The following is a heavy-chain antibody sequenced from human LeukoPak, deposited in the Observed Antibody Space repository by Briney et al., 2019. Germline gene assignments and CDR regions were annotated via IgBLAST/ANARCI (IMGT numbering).Heavy chain of an antibody. V-gene: IGHV3-13*01. D-gene: IGHD4-17*01. Sequence: SGGSLRLSCAASGFTFSSYDMHWVRQATGKGLEWVSAIGTAGGTYYPGSVKGRFTISRENAKSSLYLQMNSLRAGDTAVYYCARSAGDYLLAGFDYWGQGTLVTVSS. CDR3: ARSAGDYLLAGFDY. CDR2: IGTAGGT. J-gene: IGHJ4*02. CDR1: GFTFSSYD.